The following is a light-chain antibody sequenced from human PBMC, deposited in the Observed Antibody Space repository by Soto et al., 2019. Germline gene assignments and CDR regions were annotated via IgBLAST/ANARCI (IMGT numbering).Light chain of an antibody. CDR3: HQYGSSPGT. CDR1: QSVTNRY. V-gene: IGKV3-20*01. Sequence: EIVLTQSPGTLSLSPGEVASLSFSASQSVTNRYLAWYQQKPGQAPRLLFFGASIRDTGIPDRFSGSGSGTDFTLTINRLEPEDSGVYYCHQYGSSPGTFGPGTKVDI. CDR2: GAS. J-gene: IGKJ1*01.